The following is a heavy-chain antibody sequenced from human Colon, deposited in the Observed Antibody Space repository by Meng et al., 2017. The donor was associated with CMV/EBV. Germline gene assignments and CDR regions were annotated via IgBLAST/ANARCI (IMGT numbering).Heavy chain of an antibody. CDR1: GGSISSTNYY. Sequence: GSLRLSCTVSGGSISSTNYYWGWIRQPPGKGMEWSGSIYHSGSTYYNPSLKSRVTMSVDTSKNQISLTLSSGTAADTAVYYCARHPYYDFWSGYYFTYLDYWGQGTLVTVSS. D-gene: IGHD3-3*01. CDR2: IYHSGST. V-gene: IGHV4-39*01. J-gene: IGHJ4*02. CDR3: ARHPYYDFWSGYYFTYLDY.